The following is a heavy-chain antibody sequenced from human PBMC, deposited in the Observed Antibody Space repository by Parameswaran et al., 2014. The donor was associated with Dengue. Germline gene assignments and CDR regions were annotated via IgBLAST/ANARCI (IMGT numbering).Heavy chain of an antibody. CDR2: ISSSSSYI. V-gene: IGHV3-21*01. Sequence: KWIRQPREGLEWVSSISSSSSYIYYADSVKGRFTISRDNAKNSLYLQMNSLRAEDTAVYYCARDPWAVWQQLPYYFDYWGQGTLVTVSS. CDR3: ARDPWAVWQQLPYYFDY. J-gene: IGHJ4*02. D-gene: IGHD6-13*01.